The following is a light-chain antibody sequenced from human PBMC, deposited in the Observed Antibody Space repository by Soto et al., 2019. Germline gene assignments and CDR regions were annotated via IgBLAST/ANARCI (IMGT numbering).Light chain of an antibody. Sequence: EIVMTQSPATLSVSPGERATLSCRASQSVSSNLAWYQQKPGQAPRLLIYGASTRATGIPARFSGSGSGTEFTLTISSLQSEDFAVYYCQQYNNWLWTFGQGTEV. J-gene: IGKJ1*01. CDR3: QQYNNWLWT. CDR1: QSVSSN. CDR2: GAS. V-gene: IGKV3D-15*01.